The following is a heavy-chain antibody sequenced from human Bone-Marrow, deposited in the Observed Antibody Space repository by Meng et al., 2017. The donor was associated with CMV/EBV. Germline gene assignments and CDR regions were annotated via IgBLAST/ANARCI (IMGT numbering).Heavy chain of an antibody. CDR2: ISTYNGNT. J-gene: IGHJ5*02. CDR1: GYDFTSYG. D-gene: IGHD6-6*01. CDR3: ARSGIAARYDWFDP. Sequence: ASVKVSCKASGYDFTSYGVSWVRQAPGQGLEWVGWISTYNGNTNYTEKFQGRVTLTTDTSTRTVHMELRSLRSGDTAVYYCARSGIAARYDWFDPWGQGTLVTVSS. V-gene: IGHV1-18*01.